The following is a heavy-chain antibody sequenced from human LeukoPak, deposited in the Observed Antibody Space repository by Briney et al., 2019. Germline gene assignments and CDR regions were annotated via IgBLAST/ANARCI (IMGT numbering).Heavy chain of an antibody. V-gene: IGHV4-59*08. CDR1: GGSISSYY. J-gene: IGHJ4*02. D-gene: IGHD2-2*01. CDR2: IYYSGST. CDR3: ARVVVVPAARGYFDY. Sequence: SETLSLTCTVSGGSISSYYWSWIRQPPGKGLEWIGYIYYSGSTNYNPSLKSRVTISVDTSKNQFSLKLSSVTAADTAVYYCARVVVVPAARGYFDYWGQGTLVTVSS.